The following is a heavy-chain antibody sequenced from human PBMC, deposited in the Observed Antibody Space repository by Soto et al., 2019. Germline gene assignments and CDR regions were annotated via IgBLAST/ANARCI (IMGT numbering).Heavy chain of an antibody. D-gene: IGHD6-6*01. CDR2: VYHTGAT. J-gene: IGHJ6*02. Sequence: TLTLTCTVSGGTFNSPDFYWNWILPTPGKGLEWLGYVYHTGATAYTSSLKSRLIISVDTSKNHFSLEMNSMTAADTGVYFCARSSSGIFRGMDVRGQGAAVTVS. CDR3: ARSSSGIFRGMDV. CDR1: GGTFNSPDFY. V-gene: IGHV4-30-4*01.